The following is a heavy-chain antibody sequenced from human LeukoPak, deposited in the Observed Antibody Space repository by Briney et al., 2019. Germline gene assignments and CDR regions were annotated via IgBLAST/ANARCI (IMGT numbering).Heavy chain of an antibody. V-gene: IGHV3-21*01. D-gene: IGHD3-10*01. CDR3: ARDRSLISGSSFDY. J-gene: IGHJ4*02. Sequence: GGSLRLSCTASGFTFSTYSMTWVRQAPGKGLEWVSSISDSSTYIYYTDSVKGRFTISRDNAKNSLYLQMNSLRADDAAVYYCARDRSLISGSSFDYWGQGTLVTVSS. CDR2: ISDSSTYI. CDR1: GFTFSTYS.